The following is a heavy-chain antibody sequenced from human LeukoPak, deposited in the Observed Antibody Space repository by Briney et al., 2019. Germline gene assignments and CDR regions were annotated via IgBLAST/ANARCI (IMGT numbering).Heavy chain of an antibody. Sequence: SETLSLTCAVSGGSFSGYYWSWVRQPPGKGLEWIGEINHSGSTNNNPSLKSGVTISVETSKKQFSLRQRCVTAADTAVYYCARGFYYDFWSGYSTYFDYWGQGTLVTVSS. D-gene: IGHD3-3*01. CDR2: INHSGST. CDR3: ARGFYYDFWSGYSTYFDY. CDR1: GGSFSGYY. J-gene: IGHJ4*02. V-gene: IGHV4-34*01.